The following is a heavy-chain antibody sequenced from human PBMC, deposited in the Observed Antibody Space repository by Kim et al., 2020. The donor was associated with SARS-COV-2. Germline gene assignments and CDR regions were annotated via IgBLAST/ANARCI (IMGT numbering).Heavy chain of an antibody. CDR2: IYYSGST. V-gene: IGHV4-59*01. CDR3: AGGGGNRLFFDY. J-gene: IGHJ4*02. CDR1: GGSISSYY. D-gene: IGHD2-15*01. Sequence: SETLSLTCTVSGGSISSYYWSWIRQPPGKGLEWIGYIYYSGSTNYNPSLKSRVTISVDTSKNQFSLKLSSVTAADTAVYYCAGGGGNRLFFDYWGQGTLVTVSS.